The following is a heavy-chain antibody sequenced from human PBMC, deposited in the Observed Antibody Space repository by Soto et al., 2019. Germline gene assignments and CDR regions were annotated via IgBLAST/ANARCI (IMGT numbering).Heavy chain of an antibody. J-gene: IGHJ6*02. V-gene: IGHV4-34*01. D-gene: IGHD1-26*01. CDR1: GGSFSGYY. Sequence: PSETLSLTCAVYGGSFSGYYWSWIRQPPGKGLEWIGEINHSGSTNYNPSLKSRVTISVDTSKNQFSLKLSSVTAADTAVYYCARVGATRDRGYYYYYYGMDVWGQGPTVTVSS. CDR2: INHSGST. CDR3: ARVGATRDRGYYYYYYGMDV.